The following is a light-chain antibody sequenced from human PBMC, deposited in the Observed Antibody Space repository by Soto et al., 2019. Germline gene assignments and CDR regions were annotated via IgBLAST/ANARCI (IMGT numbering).Light chain of an antibody. J-gene: IGKJ5*01. V-gene: IGKV3-11*01. CDR2: DTS. Sequence: TQSPGTLSLSPGESATLXCRASQCVSSGFLAWYQQKPGQAPRLLIYDTSIRATGIPARFSGSGSGTDFTLTISSLEPEDFAVYYCQQRNSWPPTFTFGQGTRLEIK. CDR1: QCVSSGF. CDR3: QQRNSWPPTFT.